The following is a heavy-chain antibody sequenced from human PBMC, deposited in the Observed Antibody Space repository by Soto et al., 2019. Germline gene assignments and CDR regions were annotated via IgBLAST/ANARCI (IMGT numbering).Heavy chain of an antibody. Sequence: QVQLAQSGAEVKKPGASVKVSCKASGYPFTTYGISWVRQAPGQGLERVGWISTYNGDTEYPQRLQGRVTMTRDTSTATSYMELRSLRSDAAAVYYCARVITTFGVISKGPDHWGQGTLVTVSS. CDR1: GYPFTTYG. CDR3: ARVITTFGVISKGPDH. D-gene: IGHD3-3*01. CDR2: ISTYNGDT. J-gene: IGHJ4*02. V-gene: IGHV1-18*04.